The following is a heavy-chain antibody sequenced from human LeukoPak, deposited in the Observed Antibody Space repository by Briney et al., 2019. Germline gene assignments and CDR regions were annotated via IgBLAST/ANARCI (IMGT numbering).Heavy chain of an antibody. V-gene: IGHV1-69*13. CDR2: IIPIFGTA. CDR3: ASHYEMDV. Sequence: SVKVSCKTSGFTFTSHDYNWVRQAPGQGLEWMGGIIPIFGTANYAQKFQGRVTITADESTSTAYMELSSLRSEDTAVYYCASHYEMDVWGQGTTVTVSS. CDR1: GFTFTSHD. J-gene: IGHJ6*02.